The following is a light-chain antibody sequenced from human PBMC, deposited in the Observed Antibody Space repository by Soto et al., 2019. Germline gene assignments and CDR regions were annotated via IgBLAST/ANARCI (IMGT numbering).Light chain of an antibody. CDR3: QQYTSWPIT. J-gene: IGKJ5*01. Sequence: ELLLTQSPVTLSVSPGERVTLSCRASQRVGSNYLAWYQQKPGQTPRLLIYGISARATGIPDRFSGSGSGTEFTLTISSLQSEDFAVYYCQQYTSWPITFGQGTRLEIK. CDR1: QRVGSN. CDR2: GIS. V-gene: IGKV3-15*01.